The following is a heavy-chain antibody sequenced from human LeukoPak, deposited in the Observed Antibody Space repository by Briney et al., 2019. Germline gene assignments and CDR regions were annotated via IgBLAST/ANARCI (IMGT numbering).Heavy chain of an antibody. CDR3: ARGIVGATKVDYFDY. V-gene: IGHV3-74*01. CDR2: ISGDGRNI. Sequence: PGGPLRLSCVASGFTFSSYWMHWVRQDPRKGLVWVSRISGDGRNINYADSVRGRFTISRDNAKNTLYLQMNSLRAEDTAVYYCARGIVGATKVDYFDYWGQGTLVTVSS. D-gene: IGHD1-26*01. CDR1: GFTFSSYW. J-gene: IGHJ4*02.